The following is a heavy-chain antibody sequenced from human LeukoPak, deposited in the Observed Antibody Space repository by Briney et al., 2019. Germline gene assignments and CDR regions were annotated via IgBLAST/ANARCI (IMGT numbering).Heavy chain of an antibody. V-gene: IGHV3-74*01. CDR2: INTDGSNT. J-gene: IGHJ4*02. D-gene: IGHD3-22*01. CDR3: VVWGEDRSGHRFDF. Sequence: GGSLRLSCAASGFTFSSYAMSWVRQAPGKGLMWVSRINTDGSNTHYADSVKGRFTISRDNAKNTLYLQMNGLRVEDTAVYYCVVWGEDRSGHRFDFWGQGTLVTVSS. CDR1: GFTFSSYA.